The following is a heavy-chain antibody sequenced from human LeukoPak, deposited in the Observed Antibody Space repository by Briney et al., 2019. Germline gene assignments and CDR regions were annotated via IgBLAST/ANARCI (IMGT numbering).Heavy chain of an antibody. Sequence: GGSLRLSCAASGFTLSTYEMNWVRQAPGEGLELVAYIGHYGVTTYNADSAERRFTSSRHNAKIPLHRQTTSLKAEDTAVYYGAPLGDWNFYYSDRLVGWGKGTTGTV. CDR1: GFTLSTYE. CDR2: IGHYGVTT. D-gene: IGHD1-1*01. CDR3: APLGDWNFYYSDRLVG. J-gene: IGHJ6*04. V-gene: IGHV3-48*03.